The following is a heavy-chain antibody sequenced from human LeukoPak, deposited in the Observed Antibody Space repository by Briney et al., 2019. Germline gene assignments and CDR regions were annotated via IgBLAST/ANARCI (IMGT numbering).Heavy chain of an antibody. CDR1: GFSFDDYG. J-gene: IGHJ3*02. V-gene: IGHV3-20*04. CDR2: INWNGGST. Sequence: GSLRLSCAASGFSFDDYGMSWVRQAPGKGLEWVSGINWNGGSTGYADSVKGRFTISRDNSKNTLYLQMNSLRAEDTAVYYCAKASAGRLGYDAFDIWGQGTMVTVSS. D-gene: IGHD3-10*01. CDR3: AKASAGRLGYDAFDI.